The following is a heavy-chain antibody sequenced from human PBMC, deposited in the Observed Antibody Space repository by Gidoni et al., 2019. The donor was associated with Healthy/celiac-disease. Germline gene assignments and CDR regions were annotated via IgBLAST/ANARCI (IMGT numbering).Heavy chain of an antibody. CDR1: GCTFSSYR. Sequence: EVQLVESGGGLVKPGGSLRLSWEAAGCTFSSYRMNWVRQAPGKVLEWFSSISSISSYISYAASVKGRFTISRDNAKNSLYLQMNSLRAEDTAVYYCARDTRFLEWFPDAFDIWGQGTMVTVSS. CDR3: ARDTRFLEWFPDAFDI. V-gene: IGHV3-21*01. D-gene: IGHD3-3*01. CDR2: ISSISSYI. J-gene: IGHJ3*02.